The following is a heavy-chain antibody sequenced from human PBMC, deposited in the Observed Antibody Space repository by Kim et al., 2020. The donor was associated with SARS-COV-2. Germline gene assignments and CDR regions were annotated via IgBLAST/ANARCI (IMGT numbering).Heavy chain of an antibody. D-gene: IGHD2-15*01. Sequence: NYNPSLKSRVTISVDTSKNQFSLKLSSVTAADTAVYYCASDLNRGYSDYWGQGTLVTVSS. CDR3: ASDLNRGYSDY. J-gene: IGHJ4*02. V-gene: IGHV4-34*01.